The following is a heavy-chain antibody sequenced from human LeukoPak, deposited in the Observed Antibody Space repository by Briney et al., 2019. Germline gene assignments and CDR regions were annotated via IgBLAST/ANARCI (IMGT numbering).Heavy chain of an antibody. CDR3: AKDRIWFGELLHDAFDI. J-gene: IGHJ3*02. Sequence: GGSLRLSCAASGFTFSSYGMHWVRQAPGKGLEWVAFIRYDGSNKYYADSVKGRFTISRDNSKNTLYLQMNSLRAEDTAVYYCAKDRIWFGELLHDAFDIWGQGTMVTVSS. V-gene: IGHV3-30*02. CDR1: GFTFSSYG. CDR2: IRYDGSNK. D-gene: IGHD3-10*01.